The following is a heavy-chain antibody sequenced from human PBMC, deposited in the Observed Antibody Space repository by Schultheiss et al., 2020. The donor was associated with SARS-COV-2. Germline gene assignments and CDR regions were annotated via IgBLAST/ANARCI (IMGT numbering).Heavy chain of an antibody. CDR1: GGSISTFQ. D-gene: IGHD2-15*01. V-gene: IGHV4-34*01. Sequence: SQTLSLTCTVSGGSISTFQWNWIRQPPGKGLEWIGEINHSGSTNYNPSLKSRVTMSIDTSKNHVSLTLTSVTAADSAVYFCARGWYYFGMDAWGQGTTVTVSS. CDR3: ARGWYYFGMDA. J-gene: IGHJ6*02. CDR2: INHSGST.